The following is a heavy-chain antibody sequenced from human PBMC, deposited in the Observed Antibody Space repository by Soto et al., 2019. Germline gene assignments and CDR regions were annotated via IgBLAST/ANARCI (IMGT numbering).Heavy chain of an antibody. V-gene: IGHV3-23*01. CDR1: GLTFSSYA. CDR3: AKDFLSSSWSQGYFDC. J-gene: IGHJ4*02. CDR2: ISGSGATT. Sequence: GGSLRLSCVGSGLTFSSYAMGWVRQAPGKGLEWVSTISGSGATTYYADSVKGRFAISRDNSKNTLYLQMDSLRAEDTALYYCAKDFLSSSWSQGYFDCWGQGTLVTVSS. D-gene: IGHD6-13*01.